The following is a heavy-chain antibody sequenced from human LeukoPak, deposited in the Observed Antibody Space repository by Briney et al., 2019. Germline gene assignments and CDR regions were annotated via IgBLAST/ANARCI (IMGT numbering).Heavy chain of an antibody. CDR1: GGSISSGGYY. Sequence: SETLSLTCTVSGGSISSGGYYWSWIRQHPGKGLEWIGYIYYSGSTYYNPSLKSRVTISVDTSKNQFSLKLSSVTAADTAVYYCASLRYDSGSYYSWGQGTLVTVSS. J-gene: IGHJ4*02. V-gene: IGHV4-31*03. D-gene: IGHD3-10*01. CDR2: IYYSGST. CDR3: ASLRYDSGSYYS.